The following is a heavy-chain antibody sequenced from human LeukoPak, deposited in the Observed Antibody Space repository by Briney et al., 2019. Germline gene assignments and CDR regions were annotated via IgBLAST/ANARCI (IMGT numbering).Heavy chain of an antibody. V-gene: IGHV3-23*01. D-gene: IGHD6-19*01. J-gene: IGHJ4*02. Sequence: GGSLRLSCAASGFTFSSYAMSWVRQAPGKGLEWVSGISGSGGSTHYADSVKDRFTISRDNSKNTLYLQMNSLRAEDTAVYYCTGSSGWLSGYWGQGSLVTVSS. CDR1: GFTFSSYA. CDR3: TGSSGWLSGY. CDR2: ISGSGGST.